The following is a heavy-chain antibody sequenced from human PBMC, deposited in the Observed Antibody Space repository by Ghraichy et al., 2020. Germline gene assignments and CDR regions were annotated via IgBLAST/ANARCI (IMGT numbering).Heavy chain of an antibody. CDR3: ARYPVELELVDNAFDI. CDR1: GYTFTDYY. CDR2: ISPNVGGT. V-gene: IGHV1-2*06. Sequence: ASVKVSCKASGYTFTDYYIHWVRQAPGEGLEWMGRISPNVGGTKYAQKFQGRVTVTRDTSITTAYMELGRLTSDDTALYFCARYPVELELVDNAFDIWGQGTMVTVSS. D-gene: IGHD1-7*01. J-gene: IGHJ3*02.